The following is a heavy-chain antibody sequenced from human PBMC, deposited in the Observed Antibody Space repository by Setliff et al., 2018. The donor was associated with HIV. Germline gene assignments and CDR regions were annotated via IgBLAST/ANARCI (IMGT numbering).Heavy chain of an antibody. CDR2: ISIDGSNT. Sequence: GGSLRLSCAGSGFSFRSYYMHWVRQAPGKRLVWVSRISIDGSNTIYADSVKGRSTISRDNAGNTLYLQMNSLRAEDTAVYYCARGFAGGIGVGDCWGQGTLVTVSS. CDR3: ARGFAGGIGVGDC. D-gene: IGHD2-21*01. CDR1: GFSFRSYY. J-gene: IGHJ4*02. V-gene: IGHV3-74*01.